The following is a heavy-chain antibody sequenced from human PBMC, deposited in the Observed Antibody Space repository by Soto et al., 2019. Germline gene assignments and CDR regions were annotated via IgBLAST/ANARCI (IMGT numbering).Heavy chain of an antibody. V-gene: IGHV3-9*01. CDR1: GFSFDDYA. CDR3: VTDHSTGFVMVGRDYDY. CDR2: VSWNSDTI. Sequence: GGSLRLSCAAGGFSFDDYAMHWVRQAPGKGLEWVSGVSWNSDTIGYADSVRGRFSISRDNAKNALYLQMNSLRPEDTSLYSCVTDHSTGFVMVGRDYDY. D-gene: IGHD1-26*01. J-gene: IGHJ6*03.